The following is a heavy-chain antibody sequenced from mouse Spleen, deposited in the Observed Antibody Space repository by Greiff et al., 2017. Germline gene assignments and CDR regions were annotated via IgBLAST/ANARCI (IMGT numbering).Heavy chain of an antibody. CDR2: ISDGGSYT. D-gene: IGHD2-14*01. J-gene: IGHJ3*01. V-gene: IGHV5-4*01. Sequence: EVKLVESGGGLVKPGGSLKLSCAASGFTFSSYAMSWVRQTPEKRLEWVATISDGGSYTYYPDNVKGRFTISRDNAKNNLYLQMSHLKSEDTAMYYCARETPRGYGLAWFAYWGQGTLVTVSA. CDR3: ARETPRGYGLAWFAY. CDR1: GFTFSSYA.